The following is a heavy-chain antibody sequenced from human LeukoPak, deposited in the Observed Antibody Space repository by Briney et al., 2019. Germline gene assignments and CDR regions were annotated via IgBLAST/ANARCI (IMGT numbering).Heavy chain of an antibody. CDR3: ARAVAGQLEGMDV. V-gene: IGHV4-59*01. J-gene: IGHJ6*02. Sequence: SETLSLTCTASGGSISSYYWSWIRQPPGKGLEWIGYIYYSGSTNYNPSLKSRVTISVDTSKNQFSLKLSSVTAADTAVYYCARAVAGQLEGMDVWGQGTTVTVSS. CDR1: GGSISSYY. D-gene: IGHD6-13*01. CDR2: IYYSGST.